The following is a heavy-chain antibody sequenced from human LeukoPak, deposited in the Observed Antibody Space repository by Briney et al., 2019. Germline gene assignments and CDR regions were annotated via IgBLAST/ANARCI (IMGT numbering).Heavy chain of an antibody. D-gene: IGHD5-12*01. Sequence: ASVKVSCKASGYTFTSYAIHWVRQAPGQRLEWMGWINAGNGNTKYSQKFQGRVTITRDTSASTAYMELSSLRSEDTAVYYCARESLSSGYDLDYWGQGTLVTVSS. J-gene: IGHJ4*02. CDR1: GYTFTSYA. V-gene: IGHV1-3*01. CDR2: INAGNGNT. CDR3: ARESLSSGYDLDY.